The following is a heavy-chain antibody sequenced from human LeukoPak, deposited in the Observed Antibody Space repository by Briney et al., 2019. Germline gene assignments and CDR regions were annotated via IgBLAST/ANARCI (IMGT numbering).Heavy chain of an antibody. Sequence: GGSLRLSCAASGFTFSDYYMSWIRQAPGKGLEWVSYISSSGSTIYYADSVKGRFTISRDNAKNSLYLQMNSLRAEDTAVYYCARDPGYYYDSSGIMDYWGQGTLVTVSS. J-gene: IGHJ4*02. CDR2: ISSSGSTI. CDR1: GFTFSDYY. D-gene: IGHD3-22*01. CDR3: ARDPGYYYDSSGIMDY. V-gene: IGHV3-11*01.